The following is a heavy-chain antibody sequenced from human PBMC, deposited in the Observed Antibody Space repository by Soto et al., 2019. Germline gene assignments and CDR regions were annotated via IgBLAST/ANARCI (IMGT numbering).Heavy chain of an antibody. V-gene: IGHV6-1*01. D-gene: IGHD2-15*01. CDR1: GDSVSSNSVA. CDR2: TYYRSRWYN. CDR3: ARSEEDSDYYYYGMDV. Sequence: SPTLSLACVISGDSVSSNSVAWNWVRQSPSRALEWLGRTYYRSRWYNDYAVSVRSRIAINPDTSKNPFSLQLNSVTPDDTAVYYCARSEEDSDYYYYGMDVWGQGTTVTVSS. J-gene: IGHJ6*02.